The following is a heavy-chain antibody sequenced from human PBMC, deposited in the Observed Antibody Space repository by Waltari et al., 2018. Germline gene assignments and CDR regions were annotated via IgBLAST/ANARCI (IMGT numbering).Heavy chain of an antibody. CDR3: APLPGGSGQTFDY. V-gene: IGHV1-69-2*01. D-gene: IGHD3-10*01. J-gene: IGHJ4*02. CDR2: IDPEDGET. CDR1: GYTFMDYF. Sequence: EVELVQSRAEVKKPGATVKISCKASGYTFMDYFMHWVQQAPGKGLEWMGRIDPEDGETVYSEKFQGRVTITADTSTDTAYMELSSLTSGDTAVYYCAPLPGGSGQTFDYWGQGTLVTVSS.